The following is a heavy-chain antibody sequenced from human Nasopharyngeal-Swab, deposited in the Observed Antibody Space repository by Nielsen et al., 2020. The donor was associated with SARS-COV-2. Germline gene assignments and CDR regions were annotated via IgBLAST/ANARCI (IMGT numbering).Heavy chain of an antibody. CDR2: ISGSGGST. D-gene: IGHD3-10*01. CDR3: ASLMVQGGG. J-gene: IGHJ4*02. V-gene: IGHV3-23*01. Sequence: GESLKISCAASGFTFSSYAMSWVRQAPGKGLEWVSAISGSGGSTYYADSVKGRFTISRDNAKNTLYLQMNSLRAEDTAVYYCASLMVQGGGWGQGTLVTVSS. CDR1: GFTFSSYA.